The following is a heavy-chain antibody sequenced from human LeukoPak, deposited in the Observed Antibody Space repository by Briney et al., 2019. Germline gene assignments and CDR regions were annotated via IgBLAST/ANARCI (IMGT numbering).Heavy chain of an antibody. J-gene: IGHJ4*02. CDR2: INHSGST. CDR1: GGSFSGYY. Sequence: SETLSLTCAVSGGSFSGYYWSWIRQPPGKGLEWIGEINHSGSTNYNPSLMSRVTISVDTSKNQFSLKLSSVTAADTAVYYCARRDDCSGGSCKLGYCGQGTLVTVSS. CDR3: ARRDDCSGGSCKLGY. D-gene: IGHD2-15*01. V-gene: IGHV4-34*01.